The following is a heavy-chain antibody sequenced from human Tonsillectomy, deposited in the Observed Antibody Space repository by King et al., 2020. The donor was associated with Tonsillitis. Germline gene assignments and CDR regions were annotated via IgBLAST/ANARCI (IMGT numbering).Heavy chain of an antibody. Sequence: VQLVESGAEVKKPGASGRVSCKASGYTFTAYYIHWVRQAPGQGLEWMGWINPKSGGTTYTQKFQGRVTMTRDTSIRTAYTELSRLSSDDTAVYYCATGGSGWYWVYWGQGTLVTVSS. D-gene: IGHD6-19*01. CDR3: ATGGSGWYWVY. CDR1: GYTFTAYY. CDR2: INPKSGGT. V-gene: IGHV1-2*02. J-gene: IGHJ4*02.